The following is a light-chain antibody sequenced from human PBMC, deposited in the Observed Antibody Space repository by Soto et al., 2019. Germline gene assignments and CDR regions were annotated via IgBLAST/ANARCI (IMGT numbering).Light chain of an antibody. J-gene: IGKJ4*01. Sequence: EIVLTQSPATLSLSPGERATLSCRASQSVSSYLAWYQQKPGQAPRLLIYDASNRATGIPARFSGSGSGTDITRTISSLEPKDFAVYYCQQRSNWPLTFGGGTKVEIK. V-gene: IGKV3-11*01. CDR3: QQRSNWPLT. CDR1: QSVSSY. CDR2: DAS.